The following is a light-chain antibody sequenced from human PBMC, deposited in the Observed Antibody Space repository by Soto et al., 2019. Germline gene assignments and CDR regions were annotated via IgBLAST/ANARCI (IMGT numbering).Light chain of an antibody. CDR3: HQFAPSRGT. CDR1: QNISSRF. CDR2: GAS. V-gene: IGKV3-20*01. Sequence: IVLTQSPATLALSPGQRPTLSYRASQNISSRFLAWYQHKHGQAPRVXIYGASIRATDIPGRFSGRGSGTDFSLTISRLEPEDFEVYYCHQFAPSRGTVGQGTKVDIK. J-gene: IGKJ1*01.